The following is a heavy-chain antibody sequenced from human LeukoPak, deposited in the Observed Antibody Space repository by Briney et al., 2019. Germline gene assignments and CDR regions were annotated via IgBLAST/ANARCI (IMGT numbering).Heavy chain of an antibody. CDR1: GGSNSNYY. J-gene: IGHJ1*01. V-gene: IGHV4-59*01. CDR3: AIDREYFHH. Sequence: SETLSLTCTVSGGSNSNYYWSWIRQPPGKGLEWIGYIYYSGSTNYNPSLKSRVTISVDTSKTQFSLKLSSVTAADTAVYYCAIDREYFHHWGQGTLVTVSS. CDR2: IYYSGST.